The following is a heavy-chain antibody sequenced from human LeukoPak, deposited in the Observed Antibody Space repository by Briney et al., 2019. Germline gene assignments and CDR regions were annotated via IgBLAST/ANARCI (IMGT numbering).Heavy chain of an antibody. Sequence: GGSLRLSCAASGFTFSDYNMRWIRQAPGKGLEWVSSISRSGSTKYYADSVKGRFTISRDNAKNSLFLQMNSLRAEDTAVYYCARGYDLLTGYYDFEYWGQGTLVTVSS. J-gene: IGHJ4*02. D-gene: IGHD3-9*01. CDR1: GFTFSDYN. V-gene: IGHV3-11*01. CDR2: ISRSGSTK. CDR3: ARGYDLLTGYYDFEY.